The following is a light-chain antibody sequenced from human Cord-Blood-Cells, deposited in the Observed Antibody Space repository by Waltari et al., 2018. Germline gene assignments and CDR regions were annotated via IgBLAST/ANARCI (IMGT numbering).Light chain of an antibody. CDR2: DVS. Sequence: QSALTQPASVSGSPGQAITIPCTGTSSDVGGYNYVSWYQQHPGKAPKLMRYDVSNRHSGVSNRFSGSKSGNTASLTISGLQAEDEADYYCSSYTSSSTPYVFGTGTKVTVL. J-gene: IGLJ1*01. V-gene: IGLV2-14*01. CDR1: SSDVGGYNY. CDR3: SSYTSSSTPYV.